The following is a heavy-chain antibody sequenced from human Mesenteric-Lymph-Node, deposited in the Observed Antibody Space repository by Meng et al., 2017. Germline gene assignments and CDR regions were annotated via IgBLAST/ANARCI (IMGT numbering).Heavy chain of an antibody. CDR2: IYHSGST. CDR3: ARRRGGSGRDC. CDR1: GGSISSNGYY. V-gene: IGHV4-39*01. Sequence: QRQRKESGPGLVKPSETLSLTCTVFGGSISSNGYYWDWARQPPGKGLEWIGAIYHSGSTSYNPSLQSRVTMFVDTSKNQFSLMLTSVTATDTAVYYCARRRGGSGRDCWGQGTLVTVSS. J-gene: IGHJ4*02. D-gene: IGHD3-10*01.